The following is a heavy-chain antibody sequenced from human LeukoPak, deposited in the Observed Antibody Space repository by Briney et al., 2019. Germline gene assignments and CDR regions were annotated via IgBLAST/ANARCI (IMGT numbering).Heavy chain of an antibody. CDR3: ARDYRSYDILTGYYPSGMDV. CDR1: VGTFSSYA. J-gene: IGHJ6*04. CDR2: IIPIFGTA. V-gene: IGHV1-69*06. Sequence: SVKVSCKASVGTFSSYAISWVRQAPGQGLEWMGGIIPIFGTANYAQKFQGRVTITADKSTSTAYMELSSLRSEDTAVYYCARDYRSYDILTGYYPSGMDVWGKGTTVTVSS. D-gene: IGHD3-9*01.